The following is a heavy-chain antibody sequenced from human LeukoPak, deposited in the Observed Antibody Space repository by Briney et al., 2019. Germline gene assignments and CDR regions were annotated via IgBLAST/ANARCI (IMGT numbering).Heavy chain of an antibody. Sequence: PGGSLRLSCAASGFTFSSYGMHWVRQAPGKGLEWVAVISYDGSNKYYADSVKGRFTISRDNSKNTLYLQMNSLRAEDTAVYYCARVYLKRDSSGYNHDAFDIWGQGTMVTVSS. CDR3: ARVYLKRDSSGYNHDAFDI. CDR2: ISYDGSNK. D-gene: IGHD3-22*01. J-gene: IGHJ3*02. V-gene: IGHV3-30*03. CDR1: GFTFSSYG.